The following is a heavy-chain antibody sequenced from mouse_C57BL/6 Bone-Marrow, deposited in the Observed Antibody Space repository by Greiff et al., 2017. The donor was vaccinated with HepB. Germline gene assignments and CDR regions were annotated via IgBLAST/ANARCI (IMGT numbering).Heavy chain of an antibody. CDR1: GFNIKDYY. V-gene: IGHV14-2*01. CDR3: ARYPRSKGAY. D-gene: IGHD1-1*01. J-gene: IGHJ3*01. CDR2: IDPEDGET. Sequence: EVMLVESGAELVKPGASVKLSCTASGFNIKDYYMHWVKQRTEQGLEWIGRIDPEDGETKYAPKFQGKATITADTSSNTAYLQLSSLTSEDTAVYYCARYPRSKGAYWGQGTLVTVSA.